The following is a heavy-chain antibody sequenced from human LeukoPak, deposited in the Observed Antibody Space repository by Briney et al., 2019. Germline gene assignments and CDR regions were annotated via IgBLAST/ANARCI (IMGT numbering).Heavy chain of an antibody. J-gene: IGHJ6*03. Sequence: PSETLSLTCTVSGGSISSSSYYWGWIRQPPGKGLEWIGSIYYSGSTYYNPSLKSRVTISVDTSKNQFSLKLSSVTAADTAVYYCARDRGTYDILTGSKNYYYMDVWGKGTTVTVSS. V-gene: IGHV4-39*07. CDR3: ARDRGTYDILTGSKNYYYMDV. CDR1: GGSISSSSYY. CDR2: IYYSGST. D-gene: IGHD3-9*01.